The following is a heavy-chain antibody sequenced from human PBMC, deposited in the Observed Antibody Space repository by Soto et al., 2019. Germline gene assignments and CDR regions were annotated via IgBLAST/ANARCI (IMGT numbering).Heavy chain of an antibody. J-gene: IGHJ4*02. V-gene: IGHV3-66*01. CDR1: GFPVHNNY. Sequence: PGVSLRLSCAVSGFPVHNNYMSWVRQAPGKGLEWVSVIYSGGNTDYAESVRGRFTVSRDTSKNTLYLQMNSLRAEDTAIYYCTRDSSYYGAGRWGLYDCGQGTPVTVS. D-gene: IGHD3-10*01. CDR2: IYSGGNT. CDR3: TRDSSYYGAGRWGLYD.